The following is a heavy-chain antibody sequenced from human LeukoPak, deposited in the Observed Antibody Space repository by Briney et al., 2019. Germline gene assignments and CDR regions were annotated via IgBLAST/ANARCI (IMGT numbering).Heavy chain of an antibody. D-gene: IGHD3-9*01. CDR2: INPNSGGT. J-gene: IGHJ5*02. V-gene: IGHV1-2*02. CDR3: ARDNHDILTGYWFDP. Sequence: ASVTVSCKDSGYTFAGYCMHWVRQAPGQGLEWMGWINPNSGGTNYAQKFQGRVTMTRDTSISTAYMELSRLRSDDTAVYYCARDNHDILTGYWFDPWGQETLVTVSS. CDR1: GYTFAGYC.